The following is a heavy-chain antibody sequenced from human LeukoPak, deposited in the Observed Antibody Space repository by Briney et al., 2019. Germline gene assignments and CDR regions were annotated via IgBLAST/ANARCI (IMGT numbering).Heavy chain of an antibody. CDR2: IYYSGST. Sequence: PSETLSLTCTVSGGSISSYFWSWIRQPPGKGLEWIGYIYYSGSTNYNPSLKSRVTMSVDTSKNQFSLKLSSVTAAGTAVYYCARIDRAVAGTIDYWGQGTLVTVSS. V-gene: IGHV4-59*08. CDR3: ARIDRAVAGTIDY. J-gene: IGHJ4*02. D-gene: IGHD6-19*01. CDR1: GGSISSYF.